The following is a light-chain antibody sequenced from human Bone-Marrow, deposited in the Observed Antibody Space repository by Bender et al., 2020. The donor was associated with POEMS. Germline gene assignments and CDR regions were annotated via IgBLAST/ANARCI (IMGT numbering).Light chain of an antibody. J-gene: IGLJ2*01. CDR1: GSNIGGYP. V-gene: IGLV1-44*01. CDR3: SSYSSISSVV. CDR2: RNN. Sequence: QSVLTQPPSVSGTPGQRVTISCSGSGSNIGGYPVNWYQQLPGTAPRVLIYRNNERPSGVSDRLSGSRSGTSASLTISVLQAEDEADYYCSSYSSISSVVFGGGTKLTVL.